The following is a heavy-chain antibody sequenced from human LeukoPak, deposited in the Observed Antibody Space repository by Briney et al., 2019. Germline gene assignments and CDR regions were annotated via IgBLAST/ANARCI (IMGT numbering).Heavy chain of an antibody. CDR1: IDSICTSKYY. CDR2: NFSSGRT. CDR3: AKSNGDGLIDI. J-gene: IGHJ3*02. D-gene: IGHD2-21*01. Sequence: TLEALSVTCTVSIDSICTSKYYWGWVRQPPGKALEWIGINFSSGRTYYSPSLKSRITISLDMSRNPFSLKLNSVTAADTAVYYCAKSNGDGLIDIWGQGTMVTVSS. V-gene: IGHV4-39*07.